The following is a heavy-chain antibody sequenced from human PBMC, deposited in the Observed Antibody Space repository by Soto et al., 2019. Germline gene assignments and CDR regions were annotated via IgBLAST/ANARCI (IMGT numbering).Heavy chain of an antibody. CDR2: IWYDGSNK. CDR3: ARDRFSIAAAGTFDY. V-gene: IGHV3-33*01. Sequence: GGSLRLSCAASGFIFSSYGMHWVRQAPGKGLEWVAVIWYDGSNKYYADSVKGRFTISRDNSKNTLYLQMNSLRAEDTAVYYCARDRFSIAAAGTFDYWGQGTLVTVSS. CDR1: GFIFSSYG. J-gene: IGHJ4*02. D-gene: IGHD6-13*01.